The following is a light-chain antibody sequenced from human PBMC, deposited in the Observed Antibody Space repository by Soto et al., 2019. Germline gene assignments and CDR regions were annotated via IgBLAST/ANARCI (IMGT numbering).Light chain of an antibody. CDR3: QQYNNWPDT. CDR1: QSVSSN. V-gene: IGKV3-15*01. Sequence: EIVMTQSPATLSVSPGERAPLSCRASQSVSSNLAWYQQKPGQAPRLLIYDASTRATGIPARFSGSGSGTEFTLTISSLESEDFAVYYCQQYNNWPDTFGQGTKVEIK. J-gene: IGKJ2*01. CDR2: DAS.